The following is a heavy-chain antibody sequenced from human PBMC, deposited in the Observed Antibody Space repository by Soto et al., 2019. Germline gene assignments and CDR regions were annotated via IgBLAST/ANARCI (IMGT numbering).Heavy chain of an antibody. CDR1: GGSFSGYY. V-gene: IGHV4-34*01. D-gene: IGHD7-27*01. CDR2: INHSGST. CDR3: ARGPLNWGDSD. J-gene: IGHJ4*02. Sequence: SETLSLTCAVYGGSFSGYYWSWIRQPPGKGLEWIGKINHSGSTNYNPSLKSRVTISVDTSKNQFSLKRSSVTAADTAGYYCARGPLNWGDSDWGQGTLGTVSA.